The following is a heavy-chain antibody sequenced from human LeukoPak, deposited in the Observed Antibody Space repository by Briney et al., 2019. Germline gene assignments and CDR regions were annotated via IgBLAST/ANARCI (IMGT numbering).Heavy chain of an antibody. CDR2: IYYSGST. Sequence: PSETLSLTCTVSGGSISSYYWSWIRQPPGKGLEWIGYIYYSGSTNYNPSLKSRVTISVDTSKNQFSLKLSSVTAADTAVYYCARDSVLGYCSSTSCLYMDVWGKGTTVTVSS. V-gene: IGHV4-59*12. J-gene: IGHJ6*03. CDR3: ARDSVLGYCSSTSCLYMDV. D-gene: IGHD2-2*01. CDR1: GGSISSYY.